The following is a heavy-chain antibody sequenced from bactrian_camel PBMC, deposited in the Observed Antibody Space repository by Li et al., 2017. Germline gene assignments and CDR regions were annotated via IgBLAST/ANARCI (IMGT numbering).Heavy chain of an antibody. D-gene: IGHD1*01. CDR3: ATVETLGVTGVAY. CDR1: GDTGC. J-gene: IGHJ4*01. CDR2: INTGGSST. Sequence: VQLVESGGGSVQAGGSLRLSCAASGDTGCMGWFRQAPGKGLEWVSRINTGGSSTYYADSVKGRFTISKDNAKNTVYLQMNSLKPEDTAVYYCATVETLGVTGVAYWGQGTQVTVS. V-gene: IGHV3S40*01.